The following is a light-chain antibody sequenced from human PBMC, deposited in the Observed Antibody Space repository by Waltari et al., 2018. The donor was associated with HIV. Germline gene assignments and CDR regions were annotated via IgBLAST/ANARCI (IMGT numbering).Light chain of an antibody. CDR2: GIS. J-gene: IGKJ1*01. CDR3: QQYGGSPRT. CDR1: RSVSSNY. Sequence: EIVLTQSPGTLSLSPGERATLSCRASRSVSSNYLAWYQHTPGQAPRRLIYGISSRATGIPDRFSGSGSGTDFTLTISGLEPEDFALYYCQQYGGSPRTFGQGTRVEIK. V-gene: IGKV3-20*01.